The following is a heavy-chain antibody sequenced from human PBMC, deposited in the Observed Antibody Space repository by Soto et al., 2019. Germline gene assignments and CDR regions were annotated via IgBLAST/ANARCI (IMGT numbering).Heavy chain of an antibody. D-gene: IGHD5-12*01. CDR2: ISYHGSKE. CDR3: AKGLAVYDTSGYDLICCC. V-gene: IGHV3-30*04. J-gene: IGHJ4*02. CDR1: GFSFSSFA. Sequence: SLRLSCAASGFSFSSFAMHWVRQAPGKGLEGVSGISYHGSKEYYTDSVKGRFTISRDNAKDTLYLQMNSLRTEDTAMYYCAKGLAVYDTSGYDLICCCWGQGVLVTVSS.